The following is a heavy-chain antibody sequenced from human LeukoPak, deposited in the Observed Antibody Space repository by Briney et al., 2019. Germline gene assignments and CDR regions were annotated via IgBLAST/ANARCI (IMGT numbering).Heavy chain of an antibody. CDR1: GFTFSSYA. V-gene: IGHV3-30-3*01. CDR3: ARGVRSGYDYVELGWFDP. Sequence: PGGSLRLSCAASGFTFSSYAMHWVRQAPGKGLEWVAVISYDGSNKYYADSVKGRFTISRDNSKNTLYLQMNSLRAEDTAVYYCARGVRSGYDYVELGWFDPWGQGTLVTVSS. CDR2: ISYDGSNK. D-gene: IGHD5-12*01. J-gene: IGHJ5*02.